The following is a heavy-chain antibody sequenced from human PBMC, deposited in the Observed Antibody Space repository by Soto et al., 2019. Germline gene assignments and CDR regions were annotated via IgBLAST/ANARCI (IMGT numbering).Heavy chain of an antibody. V-gene: IGHV4-59*01. CDR3: ARDPNSGYDQKYYYGMDV. D-gene: IGHD5-12*01. Sequence: PSETLSLTCTVSGGSISSYYWSWIRQPPGKGLEWIGYIYYSGSTNYNPSLKSRVTISVDTSKNQFSLKLSSVTAADTAVYYCARDPNSGYDQKYYYGMDVWGQGTTVIVSS. CDR1: GGSISSYY. J-gene: IGHJ6*02. CDR2: IYYSGST.